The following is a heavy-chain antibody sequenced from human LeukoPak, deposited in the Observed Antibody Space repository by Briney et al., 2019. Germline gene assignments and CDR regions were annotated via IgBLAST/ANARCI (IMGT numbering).Heavy chain of an antibody. V-gene: IGHV4-39*07. J-gene: IGHJ4*02. CDR1: GGSISISDYY. CDR2: IYYRGTT. D-gene: IGHD2-15*01. Sequence: SETLSLTCTVSGGSISISDYYWAWIRQPRGKGLEWIATIYYRGTTYYNPSLKSRLTISVDTSKNQFSLKLSSVTAADTAVYYCARGCSGGSCHTFDYWGQGTLVTVSS. CDR3: ARGCSGGSCHTFDY.